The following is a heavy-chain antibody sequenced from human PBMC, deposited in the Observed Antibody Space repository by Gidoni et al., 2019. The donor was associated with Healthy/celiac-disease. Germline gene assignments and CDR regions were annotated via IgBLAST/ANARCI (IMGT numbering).Heavy chain of an antibody. CDR2: IYYSGST. CDR3: ARHGPMIVDWYFDL. D-gene: IGHD3-22*01. Sequence: QVQLQESGPGLVKPSETLSLTCTVSGGSISSYYWSWIRQPSGKGLEWIGYIYYSGSTNYNPSLKSRVTISVDTSKNQFSLKLSSVTAADTAVYYCARHGPMIVDWYFDLWGRGTLVTVSS. V-gene: IGHV4-59*08. J-gene: IGHJ2*01. CDR1: GGSISSYY.